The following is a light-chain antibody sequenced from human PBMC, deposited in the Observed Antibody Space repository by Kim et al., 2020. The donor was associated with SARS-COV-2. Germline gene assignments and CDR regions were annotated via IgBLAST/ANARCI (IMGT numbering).Light chain of an antibody. CDR2: ATS. V-gene: IGKV1-6*01. Sequence: IQMTQSPSSLSASVGDSVTITCRASQAIRNDLSWYQHKPGRAPKLLIYATSRLEIEAPSRFRGNGSGTDFTLTINSLQPEDSATYYCLQDYNYPGTFGQGTKLDI. CDR3: LQDYNYPGT. CDR1: QAIRND. J-gene: IGKJ1*01.